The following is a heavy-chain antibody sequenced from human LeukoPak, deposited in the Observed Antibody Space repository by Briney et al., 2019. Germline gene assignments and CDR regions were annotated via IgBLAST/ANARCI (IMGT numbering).Heavy chain of an antibody. J-gene: IGHJ4*02. CDR3: AKVDTGVLRYYYFDY. CDR1: GFTFSSYA. V-gene: IGHV3-23*01. Sequence: GGSLRLSCAASGFTFSSYAMSWVRQAPGKGLEWVSAISGSGGSTYYADSVKGRFTISRDNSKNTLYLQMNNLRAEDTAVYYCAKVDTGVLRYYYFDYWGQGTLVTVSS. CDR2: ISGSGGST. D-gene: IGHD2-8*01.